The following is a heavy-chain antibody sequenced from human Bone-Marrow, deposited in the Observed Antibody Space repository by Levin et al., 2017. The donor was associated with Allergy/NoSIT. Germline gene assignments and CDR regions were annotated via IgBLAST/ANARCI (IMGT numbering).Heavy chain of an antibody. CDR1: GFTVRNNY. Sequence: GGFLRLSCEVSGFTVRNNYMSWVRQAPGKGLEWVSLIYSVGTTDYADSVKGRFTISRDNWKNSLSLQMNSLRVEDTAVYYCAGGPSRGYWGQGTLVTVSS. D-gene: IGHD3-16*01. J-gene: IGHJ4*02. CDR3: AGGPSRGY. V-gene: IGHV3-66*01. CDR2: IYSVGTT.